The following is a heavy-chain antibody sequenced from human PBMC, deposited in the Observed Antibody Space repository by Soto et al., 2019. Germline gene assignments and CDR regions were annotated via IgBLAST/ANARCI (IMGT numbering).Heavy chain of an antibody. J-gene: IGHJ6*02. Sequence: ASVKVSCKASGYTFTSYGISWVRQAPGQGLEWMGWISAYNGNANYAQKLQGRVTMTTDTSTSTAYMELRSLRSDDTAVYYCARDRVYCSSTSCYIPYYYYYGMDVWGQGTTVTVSS. CDR2: ISAYNGNA. D-gene: IGHD2-2*02. CDR1: GYTFTSYG. CDR3: ARDRVYCSSTSCYIPYYYYYGMDV. V-gene: IGHV1-18*04.